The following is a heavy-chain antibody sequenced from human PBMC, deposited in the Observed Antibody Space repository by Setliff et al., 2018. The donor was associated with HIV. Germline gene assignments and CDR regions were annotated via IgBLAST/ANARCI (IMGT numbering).Heavy chain of an antibody. CDR2: IYHSGTT. CDR3: ARHIVVVTAINYYYYGMDV. J-gene: IGHJ6*02. Sequence: SETLSLTCAVSGYSISSGYYWGWIRQPPGKGLEWVGSIYHSGTTYYNPSLKSRVTISVDTSKNQFSLKLSSMTAADTAVYYCARHIVVVTAINYYYYGMDVWGQGTTVTVSS. D-gene: IGHD2-21*02. V-gene: IGHV4-38-2*01. CDR1: GYSISSGYY.